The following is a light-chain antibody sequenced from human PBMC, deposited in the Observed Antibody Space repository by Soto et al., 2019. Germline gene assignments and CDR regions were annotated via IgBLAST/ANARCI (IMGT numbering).Light chain of an antibody. CDR1: NIGSKS. J-gene: IGLJ2*01. CDR3: QVWDISSDHVV. Sequence: DLTQPPSVSVSPGQTARLTCAVNNIGSKSVHWYQQRPGQAPVLVVYYDSGRPSGIPERFSGTNSGSTATLTISRVEGGDEADYFCQVWDISSDHVVFGGGTKVTVL. V-gene: IGLV3-21*02. CDR2: YDS.